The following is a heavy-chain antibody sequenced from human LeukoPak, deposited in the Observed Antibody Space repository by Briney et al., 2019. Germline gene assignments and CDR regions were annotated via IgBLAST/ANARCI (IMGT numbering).Heavy chain of an antibody. J-gene: IGHJ4*02. D-gene: IGHD1-26*01. V-gene: IGHV1-69*13. Sequence: SVKVSCKVSGYTLTELSMHWVRQAPGQGLEWMGGIIPIFGTANYAQKFQGRVTITADESTSTAYMELSSLRSEDTAVYYCARSYSGSYYRPDYWGQGTLVTVSS. CDR1: GYTLTELS. CDR3: ARSYSGSYYRPDY. CDR2: IIPIFGTA.